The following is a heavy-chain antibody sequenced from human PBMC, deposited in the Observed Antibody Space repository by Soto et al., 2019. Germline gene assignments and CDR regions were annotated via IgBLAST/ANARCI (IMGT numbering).Heavy chain of an antibody. CDR3: ARGKGYCSSTSCYLGWFDP. V-gene: IGHV4-34*01. Sequence: PSETLSLTCAVYGGSFSGYYWSWIRQPPGKXLEWIGEINHSGSTNYNPSLKSRVTISVDTSKNQFSLKLSSVTAADTAVYYCARGKGYCSSTSCYLGWFDPWGQGPLVTVSS. D-gene: IGHD2-2*01. J-gene: IGHJ5*02. CDR2: INHSGST. CDR1: GGSFSGYY.